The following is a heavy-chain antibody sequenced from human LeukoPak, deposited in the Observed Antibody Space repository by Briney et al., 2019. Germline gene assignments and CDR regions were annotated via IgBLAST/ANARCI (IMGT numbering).Heavy chain of an antibody. D-gene: IGHD5-18*01. V-gene: IGHV3-7*01. CDR3: AKWRTGDSYGYEY. CDR1: GFTISSSW. Sequence: GGSLRLSCAAPGFTISSSWMSWVRQAPGKGLEWVANIKRDGSEEYYVDSVKGRFTISRDNARESLYLQMNSLRAEDTAVYYCAKWRTGDSYGYEYWGQGTLVTVSS. J-gene: IGHJ4*02. CDR2: IKRDGSEE.